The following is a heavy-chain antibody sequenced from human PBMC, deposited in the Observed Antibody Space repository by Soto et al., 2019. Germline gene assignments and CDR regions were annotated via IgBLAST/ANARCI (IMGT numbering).Heavy chain of an antibody. D-gene: IGHD2-15*01. CDR2: VSYDTAYE. V-gene: IGHV3-30*18. Sequence: QVQLVESGGGMVQPGTSLRLSCAVSGFTFSTYDMHWVRQAPGKGLEWVAVVSYDTAYENYADSVKGRFTISRDNSKNSLDLQMNSLRAEDTAVYYCAKVSISKSSAVTFDSWGRGTLVTVSS. CDR3: AKVSISKSSAVTFDS. J-gene: IGHJ4*02. CDR1: GFTFSTYD.